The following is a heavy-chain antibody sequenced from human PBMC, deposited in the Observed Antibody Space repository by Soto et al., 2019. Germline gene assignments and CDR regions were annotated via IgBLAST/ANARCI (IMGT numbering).Heavy chain of an antibody. Sequence: PGGSLRLSCSASGFSFSDYYMTWVRQAPGKGLEWVSHISGSGSSIYYADSVKGRFTISRDNSKNSLYLQMNSLRTEDTALYYCAKDLHCSGGSCYYYYGMDVWGQGTTVTVSS. CDR2: ISGSGSSI. CDR3: AKDLHCSGGSCYYYYGMDV. CDR1: GFSFSDYY. D-gene: IGHD2-15*01. V-gene: IGHV3-43*02. J-gene: IGHJ6*02.